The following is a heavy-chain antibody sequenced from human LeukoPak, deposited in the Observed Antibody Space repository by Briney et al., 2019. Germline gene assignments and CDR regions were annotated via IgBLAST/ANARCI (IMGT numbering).Heavy chain of an antibody. Sequence: ASVKVSCKVFRYTLTELSMHWVRQAPGKGLEWMGGFDPEDGETIYAQKFQGRVTMTEDTSTDTAYMELSSLRSEDTAVYYCATGGIEAAIYYYYYMDVWGKGTTVTVSS. CDR2: FDPEDGET. V-gene: IGHV1-24*01. CDR3: ATGGIEAAIYYYYYMDV. D-gene: IGHD2-2*02. J-gene: IGHJ6*03. CDR1: RYTLTELS.